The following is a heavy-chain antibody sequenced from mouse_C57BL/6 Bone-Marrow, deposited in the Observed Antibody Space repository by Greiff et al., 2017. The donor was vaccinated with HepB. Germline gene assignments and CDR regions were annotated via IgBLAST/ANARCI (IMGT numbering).Heavy chain of an antibody. V-gene: IGHV1-63*01. D-gene: IGHD2-10*01. CDR1: GYTFTNYW. CDR2: IYPGGGYT. Sequence: VKLVESGAELVRPGTSVKMSCKASGYTFTNYWIGWAKQRPGHGLEWIGDIYPGGGYTNYNEKFKGKATLTADKSSSTAYMQFSSLTSEDSAIYYCASAYPTGYFDYWCQGTTLTVSS. CDR3: ASAYPTGYFDY. J-gene: IGHJ2*01.